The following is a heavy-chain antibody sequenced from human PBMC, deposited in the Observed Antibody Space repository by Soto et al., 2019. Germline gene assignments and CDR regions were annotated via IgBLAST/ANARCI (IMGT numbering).Heavy chain of an antibody. CDR3: ARYSYGYHPPYFDY. D-gene: IGHD5-18*01. CDR2: ISAYNGNT. Sequence: GASVKVSCKASGYTFTSYGISWVRQAPGQGLEWMGWISAYNGNTNYAQKLQGRVTMTTDTSTSTAYMELRSLRSDDTAVYYCARYSYGYHPPYFDYWGQGTLVTVSS. CDR1: GYTFTSYG. J-gene: IGHJ4*02. V-gene: IGHV1-18*01.